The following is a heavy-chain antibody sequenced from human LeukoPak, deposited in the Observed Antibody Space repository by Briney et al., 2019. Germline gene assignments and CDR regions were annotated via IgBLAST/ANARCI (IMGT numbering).Heavy chain of an antibody. V-gene: IGHV4-38-2*02. Sequence: SETLSLTCTVSGYSISSGYYWGWIRQPPGKGLEWIGSIYHSGSTYYNPSLKSRVTISVDTSKNQFSLKLSSVTAADTAVYYCARREVTAAPFDYWGQGTLVTVSS. CDR2: IYHSGST. CDR1: GYSISSGYY. CDR3: ARREVTAAPFDY. D-gene: IGHD1-26*01. J-gene: IGHJ4*02.